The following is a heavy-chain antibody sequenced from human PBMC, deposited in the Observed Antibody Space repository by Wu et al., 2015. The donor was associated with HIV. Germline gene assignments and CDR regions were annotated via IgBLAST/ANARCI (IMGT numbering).Heavy chain of an antibody. J-gene: IGHJ5*02. CDR3: ARVLMVRGVISHNWFDP. CDR2: INPDSGGT. Sequence: QVLLVQSGAEVRKPGASVKVSCKASGYTFTGYYMHWLRQAPGQGLEWMGWINPDSGGTNYAQKFQGRVTMTRDTSISTAYMELSRLRSDDTAVYYCARVLMVRGVISHNWFDPWGQGTLVTVSS. D-gene: IGHD3-10*01. CDR1: GYTFTGYY. V-gene: IGHV1-2*02.